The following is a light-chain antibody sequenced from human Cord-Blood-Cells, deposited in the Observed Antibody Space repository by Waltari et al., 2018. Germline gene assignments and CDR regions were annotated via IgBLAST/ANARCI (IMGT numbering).Light chain of an antibody. V-gene: IGKV1-39*01. CDR2: AAS. J-gene: IGKJ3*01. CDR1: QSISSY. CDR3: QQSYSTPFT. Sequence: DIQMTQSPSSLSASVGARVTITCRASQSISSYLNWYQQKPGKAPKLLIYAASSLQSGVPSRFSGSGAGTDLTLTISSLQPEDFATYYCQQSYSTPFTFGPGTKVDIK.